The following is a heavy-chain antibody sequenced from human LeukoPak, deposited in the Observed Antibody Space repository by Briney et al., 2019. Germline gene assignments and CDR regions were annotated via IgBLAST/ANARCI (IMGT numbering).Heavy chain of an antibody. D-gene: IGHD4/OR15-4a*01. CDR1: GFNIRSYE. V-gene: IGHV3-48*03. CDR2: ISGSGSTI. J-gene: IGHJ4*02. CDR3: ARRAGAYSHPYDY. Sequence: GGSLRLSCAASGFNIRSYEMNWVRQAPGKGLEWVSYISGSGSTIYYADPVKGRFTISRDNAKNSLYLQMNSLRAEDTAVYYCARRAGAYSHPYDYWGQGTLVTVSS.